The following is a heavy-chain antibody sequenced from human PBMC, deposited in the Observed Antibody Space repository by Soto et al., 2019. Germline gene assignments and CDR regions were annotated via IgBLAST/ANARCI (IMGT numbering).Heavy chain of an antibody. D-gene: IGHD1-26*01. CDR2: IWNDGSNK. J-gene: IGHJ6*03. CDR1: GFTFSSYG. V-gene: IGHV3-33*01. Sequence: QVQLVESGGGVVQPGRSLRLSCAASGFTFSSYGMHWVRQAPGKGLEWVAVIWNDGSNKYYADSVKGRFTISRDNSKNTLYLQMNSLRAEDTAVYYCVRDGLANTYYYYYMDVWGKGTTVTVSS. CDR3: VRDGLANTYYYYYMDV.